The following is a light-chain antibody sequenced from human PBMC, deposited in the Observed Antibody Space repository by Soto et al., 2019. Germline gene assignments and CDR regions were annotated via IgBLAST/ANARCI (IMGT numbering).Light chain of an antibody. V-gene: IGKV3-11*01. Sequence: EIVLTQSPATLSLSPGERATLSCRASQSVSTSLAWYQQKPGQAPRLLIYGASKRATGISARFSGSGSGTDFTLTISSLEPEDFAVYYCQQRSNWPLLSFGGGTKVDIK. CDR1: QSVSTS. J-gene: IGKJ4*01. CDR3: QQRSNWPLLS. CDR2: GAS.